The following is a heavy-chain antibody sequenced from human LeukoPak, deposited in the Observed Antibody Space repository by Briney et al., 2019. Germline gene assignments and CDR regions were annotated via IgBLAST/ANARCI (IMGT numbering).Heavy chain of an antibody. CDR2: INPNSGGT. CDR1: GYTFTGYY. Sequence: ASVKVSCKASGYTFTGYYMHWVRQAPGQGLEWMGWINPNSGGTNYAQKFQGRVTMTRDTSIRTAYMELSRLRSDDTAVYYCARSPFWTTAEIDYWGQGTLVTVSS. D-gene: IGHD3/OR15-3a*01. J-gene: IGHJ4*02. V-gene: IGHV1-2*02. CDR3: ARSPFWTTAEIDY.